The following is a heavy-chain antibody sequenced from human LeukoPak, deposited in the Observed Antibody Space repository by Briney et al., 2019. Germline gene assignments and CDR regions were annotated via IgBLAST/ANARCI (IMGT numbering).Heavy chain of an antibody. V-gene: IGHV3-7*01. CDR3: ARDRFGWESYQYGFDY. Sequence: SLRLSCAPSGFAFSRCWVSGVGQARGGGLEWVANINQDGSEKNYADSVKGRFTISRDNAKNSLYLQMNSLRAEDTAVYYCARDRFGWESYQYGFDYWGQGTLFTVSS. D-gene: IGHD3-16*01. J-gene: IGHJ4*02. CDR2: INQDGSEK. CDR1: GFAFSRCW.